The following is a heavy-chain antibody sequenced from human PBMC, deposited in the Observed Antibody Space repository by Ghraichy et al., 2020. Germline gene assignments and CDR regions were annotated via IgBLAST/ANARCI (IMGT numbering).Heavy chain of an antibody. Sequence: SVKVSCKASGGTFSSYGVSWVRQAPGQGPEWMGGIIPLIGTASYAQKFQGRVTITADKSTTTAYMELSSLGSEDTAVYYCATLGHCSGGRCYHPAFDYWGQGTLLTVSS. J-gene: IGHJ4*02. V-gene: IGHV1-69*06. CDR1: GGTFSSYG. CDR2: IIPLIGTA. D-gene: IGHD2-15*01. CDR3: ATLGHCSGGRCYHPAFDY.